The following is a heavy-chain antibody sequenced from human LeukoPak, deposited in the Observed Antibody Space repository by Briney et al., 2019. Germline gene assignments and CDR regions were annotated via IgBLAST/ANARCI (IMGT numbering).Heavy chain of an antibody. CDR1: GFTFDDYA. V-gene: IGHV3-9*01. CDR2: ISWNSGSI. Sequence: GGSLRLSCAASGFTFDDYAMHWVRQAPGKGLEWVSGISWNSGSIGYADSVKGRFTISRDNSKNTLYLQMNSLRAEDTAVYYCAKSGRGYYDKYWGQGTLVTVSS. CDR3: AKSGRGYYDKY. J-gene: IGHJ4*02. D-gene: IGHD3-22*01.